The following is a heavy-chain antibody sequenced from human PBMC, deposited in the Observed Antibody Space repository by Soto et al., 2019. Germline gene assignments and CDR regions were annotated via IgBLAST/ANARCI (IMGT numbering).Heavy chain of an antibody. CDR3: AHSRVFDGFDP. CDR2: IFWNDDE. CDR1: GFSLSTSEVG. D-gene: IGHD6-13*01. J-gene: IGHJ5*02. Sequence: QITLKESGPTLVKPTQTLTLTCTFSGFSLSTSEVGVGWIRQPPGKALEWLALIFWNDDERYNPSLKSRLTITKDISKNQVVLTMTNMDQVDTATYYCAHSRVFDGFDPWGQGTLVTVSS. V-gene: IGHV2-5*01.